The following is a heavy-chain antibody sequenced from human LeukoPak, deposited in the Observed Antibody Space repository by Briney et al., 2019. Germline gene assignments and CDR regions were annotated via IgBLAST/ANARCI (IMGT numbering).Heavy chain of an antibody. CDR2: ISGDTGNT. CDR3: ARDDSSLSDY. CDR1: GYIFFRFG. V-gene: IGHV1-18*01. D-gene: IGHD6-13*01. Sequence: ASVKASRKASGYIFFRFGISWVPQAPGQGLEWMGWISGDTGNTNYAQKLQGRVTMTTDTSTSTAYMELRSLRSDDTAVYYCARDDSSLSDYWGQGTLVTVSS. J-gene: IGHJ4*02.